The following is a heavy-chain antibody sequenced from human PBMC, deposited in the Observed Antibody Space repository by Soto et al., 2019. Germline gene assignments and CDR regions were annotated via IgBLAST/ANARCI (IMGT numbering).Heavy chain of an antibody. V-gene: IGHV4-39*01. J-gene: IGHJ6*03. CDR2: IYYSGST. Sequence: SETLSLTCTVSGGSISSSSYYWGWIRQPPGKGLEWIGSIYYSGSTYYNPSLKSRVTISVDTSKNQFSLNRSSVTAADTAVYYCASGGNYYYYYMDVWGKGTTVTVSS. CDR3: ASGGNYYYYYMDV. D-gene: IGHD2-15*01. CDR1: GGSISSSSYY.